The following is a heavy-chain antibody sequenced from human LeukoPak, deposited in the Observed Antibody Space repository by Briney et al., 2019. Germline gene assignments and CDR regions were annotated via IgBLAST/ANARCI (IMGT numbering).Heavy chain of an antibody. V-gene: IGHV3-53*01. J-gene: IGHJ3*02. CDR1: GFTVSSNY. Sequence: GGSLRLSCAASGFTVSSNYMSWLRQAPGMGLEWVSILYSGGSTYYADSVKGRFTISRDNSKNTLYLQMNSLRAEDTAVYYCAKDRGYGSGSYHAFDIWGQGTMVTVSS. D-gene: IGHD3-10*01. CDR2: LYSGGST. CDR3: AKDRGYGSGSYHAFDI.